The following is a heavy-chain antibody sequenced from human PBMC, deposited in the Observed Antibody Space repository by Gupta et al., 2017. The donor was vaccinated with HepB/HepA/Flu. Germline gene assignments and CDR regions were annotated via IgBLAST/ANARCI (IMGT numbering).Heavy chain of an antibody. D-gene: IGHD3-3*02. J-gene: IGHJ6*03. CDR3: AKDLHFWSAMDV. V-gene: IGHV3-23*01. Sequence: EVQLLESGGGLVQPGGSLRVSCAVSGFTIGGNAWSWVRQAPGKGLEWVSGIGSDRSPHYADSVGGRFTVSRDNSKNMVFLQMNSLRAEDTAVYYCAKDLHFWSAMDVWGKGTTVTVSS. CDR1: GFTIGGNA. CDR2: IGSDRSP.